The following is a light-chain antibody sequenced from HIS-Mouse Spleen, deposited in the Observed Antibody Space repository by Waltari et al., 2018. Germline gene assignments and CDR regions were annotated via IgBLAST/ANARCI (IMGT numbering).Light chain of an antibody. CDR2: DVS. CDR3: CSYAGSYTFV. CDR1: SSDVGGYNY. Sequence: QSALTQPRSVSGSPGQSVTIPCTGTSSDVGGYNYVSWYQQHPGKAPKLMIYDVSKRPSGVTDRFSGSKSGNTASLTISGLQAEDEADYYCCSYAGSYTFVFGGGTKLTVL. V-gene: IGLV2-11*01. J-gene: IGLJ2*01.